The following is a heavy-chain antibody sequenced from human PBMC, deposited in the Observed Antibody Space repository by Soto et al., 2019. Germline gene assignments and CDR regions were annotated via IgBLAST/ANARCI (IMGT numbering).Heavy chain of an antibody. J-gene: IGHJ3*02. CDR2: IYYTGSI. Sequence: PSETLSLTCTVSGGSLTEYYWSWIRQSPGKGLEWIGYIYYTGSITYNPSLKSRVIISVDTSKNQFSLNLSSVTAADTAVYYCARGGGPYYYDISGRDAFDIWGQGTMVTVS. D-gene: IGHD3-22*01. CDR3: ARGGGPYYYDISGRDAFDI. V-gene: IGHV4-59*01. CDR1: GGSLTEYY.